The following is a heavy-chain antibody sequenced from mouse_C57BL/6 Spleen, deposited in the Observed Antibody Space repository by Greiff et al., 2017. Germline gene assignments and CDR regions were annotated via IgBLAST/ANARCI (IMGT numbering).Heavy chain of an antibody. Sequence: EVLLVESGGGLVKPGGSLKLSCAASGFTFSSYTMSWVRQTPGKRLEWVGTIRGGGGNTYYPDSVKGRFTISRDNAKNTLCLQMSSLRSEDTALYYCARQGAYAMGDWGQGTSVTVSS. CDR1: GFTFSSYT. J-gene: IGHJ4*01. V-gene: IGHV5-9*01. CDR3: ARQGAYAMGD. CDR2: IRGGGGNT.